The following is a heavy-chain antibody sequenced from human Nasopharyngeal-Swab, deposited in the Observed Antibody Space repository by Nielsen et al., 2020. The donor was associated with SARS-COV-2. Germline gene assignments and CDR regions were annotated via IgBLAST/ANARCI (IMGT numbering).Heavy chain of an antibody. Sequence: ETLSLTCAASGFTFSSYAMSWVRQAPGKGLEWVSAISGSGGSTYYADSVKGRFTISRDNSKNTLYLQMNSLRAEDTAVYYCAKTISSSWYREDYWGQGTLVTVSS. CDR3: AKTISSSWYREDY. V-gene: IGHV3-23*01. CDR2: ISGSGGST. J-gene: IGHJ4*02. CDR1: GFTFSSYA. D-gene: IGHD6-13*01.